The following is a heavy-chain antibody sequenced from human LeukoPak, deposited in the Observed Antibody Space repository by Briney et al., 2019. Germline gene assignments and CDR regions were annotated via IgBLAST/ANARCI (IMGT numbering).Heavy chain of an antibody. V-gene: IGHV3-9*01. Sequence: QSGGSLRLSCTASGFTFDDYGMSWVRQAPGKGLEWVSGISWNSGSIGYADSVKGRFTISRDNAKNSLYLQMNSLRAEDTALYYCAKDITPYVGLPFDPWGQGTLVTDSS. CDR3: AKDITPYVGLPFDP. CDR2: ISWNSGSI. J-gene: IGHJ5*02. CDR1: GFTFDDYG. D-gene: IGHD4-23*01.